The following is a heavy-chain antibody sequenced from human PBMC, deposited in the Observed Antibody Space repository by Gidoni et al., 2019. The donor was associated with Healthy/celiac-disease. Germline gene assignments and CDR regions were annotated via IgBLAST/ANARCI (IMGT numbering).Heavy chain of an antibody. CDR3: ARGSSSSRWFDP. V-gene: IGHV4-34*01. CDR1: GGSFIGYY. CDR2: INHSGST. D-gene: IGHD6-6*01. Sequence: QVQLQQWGAGLLKPSETLSPTRAVYGGSFIGYYWSWIRQPPGKGLEWIGEINHSGSTNYNPSLKSRVTISVDTSKNQFSLKLSSVTAADTAVYYCARGSSSSRWFDPWGQGTLVTVSS. J-gene: IGHJ5*02.